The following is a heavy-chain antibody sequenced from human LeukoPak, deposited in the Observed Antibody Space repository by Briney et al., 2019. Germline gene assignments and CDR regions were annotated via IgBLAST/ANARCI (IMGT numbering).Heavy chain of an antibody. CDR1: GGIFSSYA. CDR2: IIPIFGTA. D-gene: IGHD3-10*01. Sequence: SVKVSCKASGGIFSSYAISWVRQAPGQGLEWMGGIIPIFGTANYAQKFQGRVTITADESTSTAYMELSSLRSEDTAVYYCASVLLWFWDLMDYWGQGTLVTVPA. V-gene: IGHV1-69*13. J-gene: IGHJ4*02. CDR3: ASVLLWFWDLMDY.